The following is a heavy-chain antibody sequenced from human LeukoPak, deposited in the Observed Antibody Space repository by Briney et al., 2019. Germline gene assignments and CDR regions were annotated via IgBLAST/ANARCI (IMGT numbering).Heavy chain of an antibody. D-gene: IGHD6-13*01. J-gene: IGHJ6*02. Sequence: GRFTISRDNAKNSPYLQMNSLRAEDTAVYYCAREWGIAAAGTNYYYGMDVWGQGTTVTVSS. CDR3: AREWGIAAAGTNYYYGMDV. V-gene: IGHV3-11*06.